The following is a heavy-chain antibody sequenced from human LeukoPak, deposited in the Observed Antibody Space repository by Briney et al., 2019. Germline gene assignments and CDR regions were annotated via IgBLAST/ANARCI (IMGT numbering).Heavy chain of an antibody. D-gene: IGHD6-13*01. CDR3: ARGDDYTSSESPRPIDY. CDR2: IGTAGDT. Sequence: PGGSLRLSCAGSGFTFRRYDMRWGRPLIGKGLEWVSDIGTAGDTYYPGSVKGRFTISRENANNSLYIQMNNLRAGDTAVYFCARGDDYTSSESPRPIDYWGQGTLVTVSS. CDR1: GFTFRRYD. V-gene: IGHV3-13*04. J-gene: IGHJ4*02.